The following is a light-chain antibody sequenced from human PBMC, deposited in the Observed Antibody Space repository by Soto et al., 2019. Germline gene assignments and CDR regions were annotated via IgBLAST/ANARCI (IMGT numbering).Light chain of an antibody. CDR3: YQYNFWPRGT. V-gene: IGKV3-15*01. J-gene: IGKJ3*01. CDR1: QSVNLN. Sequence: EIMMTPSPGTLSVSPGEGATLFCTASQSVNLNLAWYQQRPGQPPRLLLYGASTRATGIPVRFCGSGSGTEFTLTITRLQSEDSAVYYCYQYNFWPRGTFGPGTKGDIK. CDR2: GAS.